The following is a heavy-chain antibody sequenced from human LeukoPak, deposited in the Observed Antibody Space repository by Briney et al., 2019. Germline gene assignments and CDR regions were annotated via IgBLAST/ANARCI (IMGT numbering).Heavy chain of an antibody. CDR1: GFTFSSYA. CDR2: ISSNGGST. Sequence: GGSLRLSCSASGFTFSSYAMHWVRQAPGKGLEYVSAISSNGGSTYYADSVKGRFTISRDNSKNTLYLQMSSLRAEDTAVYYCCGVVIPDYYYYGMDVWGQGTTVTVSS. CDR3: CGVVIPDYYYYGMDV. J-gene: IGHJ6*02. V-gene: IGHV3-64D*09. D-gene: IGHD3-3*01.